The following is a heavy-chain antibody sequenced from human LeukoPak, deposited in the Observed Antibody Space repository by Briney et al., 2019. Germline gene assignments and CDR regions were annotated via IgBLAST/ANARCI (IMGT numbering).Heavy chain of an antibody. CDR3: AGAPRIVGYTSRELGHWYFDL. D-gene: IGHD6-13*01. J-gene: IGHJ2*01. CDR2: ISGRSSYI. V-gene: IGHV3-21*01. CDR1: GFTFSSYS. Sequence: GGSLRLSCAASGFTFSSYSMNWVGQAPGKGLEWVSSISGRSSYINYADSVKGRFTISRDNAKNSLYVQMNSLRAEDTAVYYCAGAPRIVGYTSRELGHWYFDLWGRGTLVTVSS.